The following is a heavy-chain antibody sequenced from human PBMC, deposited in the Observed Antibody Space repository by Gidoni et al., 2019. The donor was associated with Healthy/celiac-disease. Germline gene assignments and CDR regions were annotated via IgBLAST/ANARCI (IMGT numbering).Heavy chain of an antibody. CDR3: ARDGDIVVVTAMFDY. V-gene: IGHV3-7*01. J-gene: IGHJ4*02. CDR2: IKQDGSEK. Sequence: EVQLVESGGGLVQPGGSLRLSCSASGFTFSSYWMSWVRQAPGKGLEWVANIKQDGSEKYYVDSVKCRFTISRDNAKNSLYLQMNSLRAEDTAVYYCARDGDIVVVTAMFDYWGQGTLVTVSS. D-gene: IGHD2-21*02. CDR1: GFTFSSYW.